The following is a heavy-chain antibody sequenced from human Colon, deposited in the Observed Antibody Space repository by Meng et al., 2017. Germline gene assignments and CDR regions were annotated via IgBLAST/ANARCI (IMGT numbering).Heavy chain of an antibody. V-gene: IGHV4-4*02. J-gene: IGHJ4*02. CDR1: GASISSDIW. CDR2: VYHRGDT. Sequence: LHESGPGLVKPSGNLSLTCTVSGASISSDIWWSWVRQPPGMGLEWIGEVYHRGDTNYNPSLKSRVDISVDKSKNQFYLSLFSVTAADTAVYYCGRDQGRELINHWGQGTLVTVSS. CDR3: GRDQGRELINH. D-gene: IGHD1-7*01.